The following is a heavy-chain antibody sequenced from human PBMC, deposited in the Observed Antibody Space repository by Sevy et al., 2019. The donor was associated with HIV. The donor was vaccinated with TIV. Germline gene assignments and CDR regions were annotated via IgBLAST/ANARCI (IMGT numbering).Heavy chain of an antibody. J-gene: IGHJ4*01. V-gene: IGHV3-33*01. CDR2: IWFDGSST. Sequence: GGSLRLSCAASGFTFSSYGMHWVRQGPGKGLEWVAVIWFDGSSTYYADSVKGGFPISRDIAKNTLHLQMNSLRAADTAIYYCARDLEFYDSGDYGPAFMPDYWGHGTLVTVSS. D-gene: IGHD4-17*01. CDR1: GFTFSSYG. CDR3: ARDLEFYDSGDYGPAFMPDY.